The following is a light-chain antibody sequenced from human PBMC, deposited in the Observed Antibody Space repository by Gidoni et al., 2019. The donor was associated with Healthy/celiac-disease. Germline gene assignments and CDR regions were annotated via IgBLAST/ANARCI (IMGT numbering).Light chain of an antibody. CDR1: QSVSSY. J-gene: IGKJ4*01. CDR2: DAS. CDR3: QQRSTL. V-gene: IGKV3-11*01. Sequence: EIVLTQSPATLSLSPGERATLSCRASQSVSSYLAWYQQKPGQAPRLLIYDASNRATGIPARFSGCGSGTDFTLTISSLEPEDFAVYYCQQRSTLFXGXTKVEIK.